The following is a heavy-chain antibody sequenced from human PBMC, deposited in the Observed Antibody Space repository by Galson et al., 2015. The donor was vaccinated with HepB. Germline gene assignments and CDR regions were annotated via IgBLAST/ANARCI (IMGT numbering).Heavy chain of an antibody. D-gene: IGHD2-2*01. CDR1: GFTFSNYW. CDR2: ISRVGSDT. J-gene: IGHJ4*02. CDR3: ATGDCSDNTCYAPFES. Sequence: SLRLSCAGSGFTFSNYWMHWVRQAPGKGLVWISRISRVGSDTFYADSVKGRFTISRDNTKNTLYLQMNNLTAEDTALYYCATGDCSDNTCYAPFESWGQGALVTVSS. V-gene: IGHV3-74*01.